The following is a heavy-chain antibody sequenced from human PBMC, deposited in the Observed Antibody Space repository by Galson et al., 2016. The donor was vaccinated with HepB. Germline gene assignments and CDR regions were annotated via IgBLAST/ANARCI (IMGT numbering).Heavy chain of an antibody. CDR1: GFTFSTYS. CDR3: ARRPEVDRRYFDL. CDR2: ISITSGYK. Sequence: SLRLSCAASGFTFSTYSMNWVRQAPGKGLEWVSFISITSGYKYYADSLKGRVTISRDNAKNSLYLQMNSLRAEDTAVYYCARRPEVDRRYFDLWGRGTLVTVSS. V-gene: IGHV3-21*01. J-gene: IGHJ2*01. D-gene: IGHD5-12*01.